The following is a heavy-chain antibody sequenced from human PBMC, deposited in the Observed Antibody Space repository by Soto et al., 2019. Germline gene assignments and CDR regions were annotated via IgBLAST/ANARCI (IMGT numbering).Heavy chain of an antibody. V-gene: IGHV4-30-2*06. CDR2: TYQSGSA. Sequence: LSLTCTVSGGSISSSGYSWTWIRQSPGKGLEWIGYTYQSGSAYYNPSLKSRVTISVDRSKNQFSLNLTSVTAADTAVYYCARDYYGMDVWGQGTTVTVSS. CDR1: GGSISSSGYS. J-gene: IGHJ6*02. CDR3: ARDYYGMDV.